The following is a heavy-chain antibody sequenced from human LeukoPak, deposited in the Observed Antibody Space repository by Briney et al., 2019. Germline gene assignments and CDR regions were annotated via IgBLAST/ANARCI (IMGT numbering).Heavy chain of an antibody. CDR3: ASRTYYDFWSGSYPNDY. Sequence: GGSLRLSCAAPGFTVCSNYLRWVGQAPGKGLEWVSVIYSGGSTYYADSVKGRFTISRDNSKNTLYLQMNSLRAEDTAVYCCASRTYYDFWSGSYPNDYWGQGTLVTVSS. CDR1: GFTVCSNY. J-gene: IGHJ4*02. D-gene: IGHD3-3*01. V-gene: IGHV3-66*02. CDR2: IYSGGST.